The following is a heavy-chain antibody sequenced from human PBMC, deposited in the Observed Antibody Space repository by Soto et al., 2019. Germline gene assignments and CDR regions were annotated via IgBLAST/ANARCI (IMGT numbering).Heavy chain of an antibody. CDR2: IKQDGSEK. Sequence: GGSLRLSCAASGFTFSSYWMSWVRQAPGKGLERVANIKQDGSEKYYVDSVKGRFTISRDNAKNSLYLQMNSLRAEDTAVYYCARSIVGATAYYFDYWGQGTLVTVSS. V-gene: IGHV3-7*05. J-gene: IGHJ4*02. CDR1: GFTFSSYW. D-gene: IGHD1-26*01. CDR3: ARSIVGATAYYFDY.